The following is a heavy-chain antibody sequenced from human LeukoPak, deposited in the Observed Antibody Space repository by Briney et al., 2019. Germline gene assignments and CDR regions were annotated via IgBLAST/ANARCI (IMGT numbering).Heavy chain of an antibody. CDR3: ARRESGSYAGYFDY. CDR2: IYSGGSA. D-gene: IGHD1-26*01. CDR1: GFTVSSNY. V-gene: IGHV3-53*01. Sequence: GGSLRLSCAASGFTVSSNYMSWVRQAPGKGLEWVSVIYSGGSAYYADSVKGRFTISRDNSKNTLYLQMNSLRAEDTAVYYCARRESGSYAGYFDYWGQGTLVTVSS. J-gene: IGHJ4*02.